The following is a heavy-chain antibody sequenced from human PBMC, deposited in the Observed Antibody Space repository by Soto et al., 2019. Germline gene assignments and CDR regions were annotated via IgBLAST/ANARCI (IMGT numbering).Heavy chain of an antibody. J-gene: IGHJ6*02. CDR3: ARGSSSYYDYGMDV. V-gene: IGHV4-30-2*01. CDR2: IYDSGST. Sequence: QLQLQESGSGLVRPSQTLSLTCAVSGDSISRGGYSWTWIRQPPGKALEWIGNIYDSGSTSYNPSLKSRVTMSVDTSKHQFSLRLTSVTAADTAVYFCARGSSSYYDYGMDVWGQGTTVTVSS. D-gene: IGHD6-6*01. CDR1: GDSISRGGYS.